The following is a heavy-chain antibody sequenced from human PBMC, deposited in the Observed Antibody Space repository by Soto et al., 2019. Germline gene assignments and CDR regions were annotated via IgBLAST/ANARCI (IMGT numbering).Heavy chain of an antibody. CDR3: TTDDPINRH. Sequence: GGSLRLSCAVSGFTVSNNYMNWVRQAPGKGLEWVGRIKSKTDGGTTDYAAPVKGRFTISRDDSKNTLYLQMSSLKAEDTAVYYCTTDDPINRHWGQGTLVTVSS. CDR1: GFTVSNNY. V-gene: IGHV3-15*01. CDR2: IKSKTDGGTT. J-gene: IGHJ4*02.